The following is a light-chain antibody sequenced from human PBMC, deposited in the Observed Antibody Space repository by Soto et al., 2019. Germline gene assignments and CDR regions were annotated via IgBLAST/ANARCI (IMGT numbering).Light chain of an antibody. V-gene: IGLV2-14*01. CDR1: SSDDSGYNY. Sequence: QSALTQPASVSGCPGQSITISCTGTSSDDSGYNYVSWYQQHPGKAPKLIIYDVSNRPSGVSNRFSGSKSGNTASLTISGLQAEDEADYYCSSYTSSSTLDVVFGGGTKLTVL. CDR3: SSYTSSSTLDVV. CDR2: DVS. J-gene: IGLJ2*01.